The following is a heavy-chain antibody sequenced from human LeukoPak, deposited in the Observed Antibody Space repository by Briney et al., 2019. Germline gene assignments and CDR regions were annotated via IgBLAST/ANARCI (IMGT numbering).Heavy chain of an antibody. CDR3: ARMIRLRLGELTDNDY. CDR2: INPNSGGT. J-gene: IGHJ4*02. D-gene: IGHD3-16*01. CDR1: GYTLTNYG. Sequence: ASVKVSCKASGYTLTNYGISWVRQAPGQGLEWMGWINPNSGGTNYAQKFQGRVTMTRDTSISTAYMELSRLRSDDTAVYYCARMIRLRLGELTDNDYWGQGTLVTVSS. V-gene: IGHV1-2*02.